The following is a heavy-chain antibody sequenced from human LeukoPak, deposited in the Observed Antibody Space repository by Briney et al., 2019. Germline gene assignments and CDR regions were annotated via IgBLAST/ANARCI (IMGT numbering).Heavy chain of an antibody. CDR1: GFTFSDYY. CDR3: ARYYDISGYYLPGDY. J-gene: IGHJ4*02. Sequence: GGSLRLSCAASGFTFSDYYMSWIRQAPGKWLEWVSDISSSGSTIYYADSVKGRFTISRDNAKNSLYLQMNSLRAEDTAVYYCARYYDISGYYLPGDYWGQGTLVTVSS. V-gene: IGHV3-11*04. CDR2: ISSSGSTI. D-gene: IGHD3-22*01.